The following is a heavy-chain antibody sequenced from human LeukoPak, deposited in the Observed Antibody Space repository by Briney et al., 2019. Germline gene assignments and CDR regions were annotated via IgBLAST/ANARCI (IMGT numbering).Heavy chain of an antibody. CDR1: GGSISSGSYY. CDR3: ARERNDFWSGYADY. D-gene: IGHD3-3*01. V-gene: IGHV4-61*02. CDR2: IYTSGST. Sequence: SETLSLTCTVSGGSISSGSYYWSWIRQPAGKGLEWIGRIYTSGSTNYNPSLKSRVTISVDTSKNQFSLKLSSVTAADTAVYYCARERNDFWSGYADYWGQGTLVTVSS. J-gene: IGHJ4*02.